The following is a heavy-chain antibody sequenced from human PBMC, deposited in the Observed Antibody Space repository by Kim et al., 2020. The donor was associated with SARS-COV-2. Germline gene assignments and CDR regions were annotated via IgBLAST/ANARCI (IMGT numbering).Heavy chain of an antibody. J-gene: IGHJ5*02. Sequence: ANTGEARFTISRENSKHPLDLQMNSLRAEDTAVYYCARGMTTVTAPWFDPWGQGTLVTVSS. D-gene: IGHD4-17*01. V-gene: IGHV3-53*01. CDR3: ARGMTTVTAPWFDP.